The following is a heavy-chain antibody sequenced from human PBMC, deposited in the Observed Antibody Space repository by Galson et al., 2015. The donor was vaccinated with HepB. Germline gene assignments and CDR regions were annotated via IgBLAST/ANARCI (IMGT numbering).Heavy chain of an antibody. Sequence: SLRLSCAASGFTFSSYAMHWVRQAPGKGLEWVAVISYDGSNKYYADSVKGRFTISRDNSKNTLYLQMNSLRAEDTAVYYCARAPVVTPSYFDCWGQGTLVTVSS. V-gene: IGHV3-30-3*01. D-gene: IGHD4-23*01. J-gene: IGHJ4*02. CDR3: ARAPVVTPSYFDC. CDR2: ISYDGSNK. CDR1: GFTFSSYA.